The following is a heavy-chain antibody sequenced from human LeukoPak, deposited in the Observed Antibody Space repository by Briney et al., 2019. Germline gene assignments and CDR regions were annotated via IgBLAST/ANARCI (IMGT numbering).Heavy chain of an antibody. CDR3: ARVRRLGVNWFDP. CDR1: GYTFTSYG. J-gene: IGHJ5*02. D-gene: IGHD1-26*01. CDR2: ISAYNGNT. V-gene: IGHV1-18*01. Sequence: ASVKGFCKASGYTFTSYGISWVRQAPGQGREWMGCISAYNGNTNYAQQLQGRVTMTTDTSTSTAYMELRSLRSDDTAVYYCARVRRLGVNWFDPWGQGTLVTVSS.